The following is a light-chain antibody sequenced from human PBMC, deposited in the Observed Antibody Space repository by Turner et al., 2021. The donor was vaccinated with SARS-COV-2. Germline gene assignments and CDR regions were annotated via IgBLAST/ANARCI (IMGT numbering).Light chain of an antibody. V-gene: IGKV3-11*01. J-gene: IGKJ1*01. CDR2: DAS. CDR1: QSISSV. CDR3: QQRANSGT. Sequence: EIVLTQSPATLSLSPGERATLSCRASQSISSVLAWYQQKPSQAPRLLIYDASSKAAGIPSRFSGSVSGTDFNLTISSLEPEDFAVYYCQQRANSGTFGQGTKVEVK.